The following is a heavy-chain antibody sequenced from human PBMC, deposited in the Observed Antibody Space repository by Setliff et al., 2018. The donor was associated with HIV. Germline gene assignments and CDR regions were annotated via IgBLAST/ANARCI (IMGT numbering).Heavy chain of an antibody. V-gene: IGHV3-21*01. J-gene: IGHJ4*02. CDR1: GFTFSSYS. Sequence: AGGSLRLSCAASGFTFSSYSMNWVRQAPGKGLEWVSSISSGSSYIYYAESVKGRFTISRDNAKNSLYLQMNSLRAEDTAVYYCARKGDWGQGTLVTVSS. CDR3: ARKGD. CDR2: ISSGSSYI.